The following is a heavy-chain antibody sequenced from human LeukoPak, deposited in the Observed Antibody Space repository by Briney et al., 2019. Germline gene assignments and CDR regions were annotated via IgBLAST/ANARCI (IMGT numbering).Heavy chain of an antibody. CDR2: IYPGDSDT. CDR3: ARHYWGSSYAFDI. J-gene: IGHJ3*02. D-gene: IGHD6-6*01. V-gene: IGHV5-51*01. Sequence: GESLKISCQGSGYSFTSYWIGWVRQMPGKGLEWMGIIYPGDSDTRYSPSFQGQVTISADKSISTAYLQWSSLKASDTAMYYCARHYWGSSYAFDIWGQGTMVTVSS. CDR1: GYSFTSYW.